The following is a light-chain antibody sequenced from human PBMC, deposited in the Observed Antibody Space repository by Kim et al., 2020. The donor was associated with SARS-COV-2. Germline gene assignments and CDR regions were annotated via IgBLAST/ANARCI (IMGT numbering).Light chain of an antibody. CDR2: DTN. J-gene: IGLJ2*01. CDR1: TGDVTSGHY. V-gene: IGLV7-46*01. CDR3: LLAYSGARV. Sequence: QAVVTQEPSLTVSPGGTVTLTCGSGTGDVTSGHYPYWFQQKPGQAPRTLIYDTNNKHSWTPARFSGSLLGGKATLTLSGAQPEDEAEYYCLLAYSGARVFGGGTQLTVL.